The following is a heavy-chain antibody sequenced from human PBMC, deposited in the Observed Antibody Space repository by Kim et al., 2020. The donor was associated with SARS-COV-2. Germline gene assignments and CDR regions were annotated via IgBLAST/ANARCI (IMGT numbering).Heavy chain of an antibody. Sequence: ASVKVSCKASGYKFTDYYIHWVRQAPGQGLEWMGWINPYSGDTNYAQKFQGRVTMTRDTSISTPYVELSSLRSDDTAVYYCARSAHFWSGHYLDFWGQGTLITVSP. CDR1: GYKFTDYY. V-gene: IGHV1-2*02. J-gene: IGHJ4*02. CDR2: INPYSGDT. D-gene: IGHD3-3*01. CDR3: ARSAHFWSGHYLDF.